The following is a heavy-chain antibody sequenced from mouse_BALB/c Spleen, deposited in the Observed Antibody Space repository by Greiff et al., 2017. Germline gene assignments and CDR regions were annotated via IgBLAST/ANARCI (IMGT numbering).Heavy chain of an antibody. Sequence: VQLQQSGPGLVQPSQSLSITCTVSGFSLTSYGVHWVRQSPGKGLEWLGVIWSGGSTDYNAAFISRLSISKDNSKSQVFFKMNSLQAKDTAIYYCARNLYYGNSPFAYWGQGTLVTVSA. V-gene: IGHV2-2*02. D-gene: IGHD2-1*01. CDR1: GFSLTSYG. J-gene: IGHJ3*01. CDR3: ARNLYYGNSPFAY. CDR2: IWSGGST.